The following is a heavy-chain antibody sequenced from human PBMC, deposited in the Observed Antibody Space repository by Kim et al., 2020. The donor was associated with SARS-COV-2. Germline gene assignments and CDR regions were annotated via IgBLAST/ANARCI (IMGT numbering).Heavy chain of an antibody. CDR2: IYYSGST. D-gene: IGHD3-3*01. CDR1: GGSISSGGYY. V-gene: IGHV4-31*03. CDR3: ARVLGAITIFGVVIVNWFYP. Sequence: SETLSLTCTVSGGSISSGGYYWSWIRQHPGKGLEWIGYIYYSGSTYYNPSLKSRDTISVDTSKNQFSLTLSSVTAADTAVYYCARVLGAITIFGVVIVNWFYPWGQGTLVTVAS. J-gene: IGHJ5*02.